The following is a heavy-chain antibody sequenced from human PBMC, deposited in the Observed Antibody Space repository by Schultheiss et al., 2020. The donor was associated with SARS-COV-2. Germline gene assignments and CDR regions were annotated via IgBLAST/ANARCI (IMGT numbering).Heavy chain of an antibody. V-gene: IGHV4-4*07. CDR2: IFTSGST. J-gene: IGHJ4*02. CDR3: ARDPVFNYYDSSGYSGIDY. Sequence: SETLSLTCTVSGGSISSYYWSWIRQPPGKGLEWIGRIFTSGSTNYNPSLKSRVTMSLDTSKNQFSLKLSSVTAADTAVYYCARDPVFNYYDSSGYSGIDYWGQGILVTVSS. CDR1: GGSISSYY. D-gene: IGHD3-22*01.